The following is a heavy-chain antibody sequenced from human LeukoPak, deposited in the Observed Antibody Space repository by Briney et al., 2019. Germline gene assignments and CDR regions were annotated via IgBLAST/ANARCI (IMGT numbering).Heavy chain of an antibody. J-gene: IGHJ6*03. D-gene: IGHD5-18*01. CDR1: GFTFSSYW. Sequence: GGSLRLSCAASGFTFSSYWMSWVRQAPGKGLEWVANIKQDGSEKYYVDSVKGRFTISRDNAKNSLYLQMNSLRAEDTAVYYCARVNQRGYSYGGFYYYYYMDVWGKGTTVTVSS. CDR3: ARVNQRGYSYGGFYYYYYMDV. CDR2: IKQDGSEK. V-gene: IGHV3-7*01.